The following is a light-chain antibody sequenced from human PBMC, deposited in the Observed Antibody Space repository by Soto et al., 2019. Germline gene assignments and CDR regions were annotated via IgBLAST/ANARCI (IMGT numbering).Light chain of an antibody. CDR3: QQHTNWPPTIT. CDR2: GAS. CDR1: QSVSSSY. Sequence: EIVLTQSPGTLSLSPGERATLSCRASQSVSSSYLAWYQQKPGQAPRLLIFGASTRATGTPARFSGSGSGTEFTLTISSLQSEDFAVYYCQQHTNWPPTITFGQGTRLEIK. V-gene: IGKV3-15*01. J-gene: IGKJ5*01.